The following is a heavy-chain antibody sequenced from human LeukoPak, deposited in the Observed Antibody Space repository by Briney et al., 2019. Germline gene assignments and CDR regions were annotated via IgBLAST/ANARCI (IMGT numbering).Heavy chain of an antibody. CDR2: ISSDGSDT. D-gene: IGHD6-13*01. Sequence: PGGSLRLSCAASGFTFSSYLMHWVRQAPGKGLVWVSRISSDGSDTNYADSVKGRFTISRDNAKNTLYLPMNSLRAEDTAVYYCARGSYSLGGFDYWGQGNLVTVSS. CDR3: ARGSYSLGGFDY. V-gene: IGHV3-74*01. J-gene: IGHJ4*02. CDR1: GFTFSSYL.